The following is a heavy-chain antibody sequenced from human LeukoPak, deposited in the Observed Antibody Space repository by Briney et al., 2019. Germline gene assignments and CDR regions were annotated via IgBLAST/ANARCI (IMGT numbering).Heavy chain of an antibody. CDR3: ARDLGQIQYYDFWRASADYYGMDV. CDR2: IWHDGNDK. D-gene: IGHD3-3*01. CDR1: GFTFSNYG. J-gene: IGHJ6*02. V-gene: IGHV3-33*01. Sequence: PGGSLRLSCAASGFTFSNYGMHWVRQAPGKGLDWVAVIWHDGNDKYYADSVKGRFTISRDNAKNSLYLQMNSLRAEDTAVYYCARDLGQIQYYDFWRASADYYGMDVWGQGTTVTVSS.